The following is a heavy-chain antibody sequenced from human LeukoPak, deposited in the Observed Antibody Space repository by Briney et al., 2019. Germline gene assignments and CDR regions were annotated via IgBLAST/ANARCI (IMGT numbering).Heavy chain of an antibody. CDR2: INPNSGGT. V-gene: IGHV1-2*02. D-gene: IGHD3-3*01. Sequence: ASVKVSCKASGYTFTGYYTHWVRQAPGQGLEWMGWINPNSGGTNYAQKFQGRVTMTRDTSISTAYMELSRLRSDDTAVYYCARYDFWSGHPSSSFDYWGRGTLVTVSS. CDR1: GYTFTGYY. CDR3: ARYDFWSGHPSSSFDY. J-gene: IGHJ4*02.